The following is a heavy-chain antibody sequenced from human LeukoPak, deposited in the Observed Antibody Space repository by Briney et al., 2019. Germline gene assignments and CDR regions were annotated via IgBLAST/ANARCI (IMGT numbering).Heavy chain of an antibody. Sequence: ASVKVSCKASGYTFTSYDINWVRQATGQGLEWMGWMNPNSGNTAYAQEFQGRVTMTRNTSISTAYMELSSLRSEDTAVYYCARAGGYCGRISCPYYFDYWGQGSLVTVSS. CDR3: ARAGGYCGRISCPYYFDY. CDR2: MNPNSGNT. J-gene: IGHJ4*02. CDR1: GYTFTSYD. V-gene: IGHV1-8*01. D-gene: IGHD2-15*01.